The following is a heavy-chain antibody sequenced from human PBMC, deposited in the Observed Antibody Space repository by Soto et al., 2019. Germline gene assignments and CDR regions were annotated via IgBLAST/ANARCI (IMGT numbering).Heavy chain of an antibody. D-gene: IGHD5-12*01. V-gene: IGHV4-34*01. Sequence: SETLSLTCAVYGGSFSGYYWSWIRRPPGTGLEWIGEINQRGSTHYNPSFKSRVTIAVDTSKNPFSLKLSSVTAPDTAVYYCARGDNYTGYVYWGQGTLVTVS. J-gene: IGHJ4*02. CDR2: INQRGST. CDR1: GGSFSGYY. CDR3: ARGDNYTGYVY.